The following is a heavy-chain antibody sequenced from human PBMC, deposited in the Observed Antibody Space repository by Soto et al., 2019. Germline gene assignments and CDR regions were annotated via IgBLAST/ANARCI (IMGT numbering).Heavy chain of an antibody. J-gene: IGHJ3*02. CDR2: IKQDGGEK. Sequence: GASVKVSCKASGYTFTSYYMSWVRQAPGKGLEWVANIKQDGGEKYYVDSVEGRFTISRDNAKNSLFLQMDSLRAEDTAVYYCARGNSLGRGSLWDIWGQGTMVTVSS. V-gene: IGHV3-7*01. CDR1: GYTFTSYY. CDR3: ARGNSLGRGSLWDI. D-gene: IGHD3-10*01.